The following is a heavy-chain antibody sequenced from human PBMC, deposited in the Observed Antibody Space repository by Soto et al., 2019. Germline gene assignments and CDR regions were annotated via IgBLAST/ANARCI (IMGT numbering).Heavy chain of an antibody. CDR2: INHSGST. D-gene: IGHD3-10*01. J-gene: IGHJ5*02. CDR1: GGSFSGYY. Sequence: SETLSLTCAVYGGSFSGYYWTWIRQPPGTGLEWIGEINHSGSTNYNPSLKSRVTISVDTSKNQFSLKLTSVTAADTAVYYCAREWVVRGVIITKNWFDPWGQGTLVTVSS. V-gene: IGHV4-34*01. CDR3: AREWVVRGVIITKNWFDP.